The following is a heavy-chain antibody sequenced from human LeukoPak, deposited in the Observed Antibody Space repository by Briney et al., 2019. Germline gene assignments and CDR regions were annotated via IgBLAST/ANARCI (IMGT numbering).Heavy chain of an antibody. D-gene: IGHD1-26*01. J-gene: IGHJ4*02. CDR2: IYYSGST. CDR1: GGSISSSSYY. V-gene: IGHV4-39*01. CDR3: ASLRERSYYARGFDY. Sequence: SETLSLTCTVSGGSISSSSYYWGWIRQPPGKGLEWIGSIYYSGSTYYNPSLKSRVTISVDTSKNQFSLKLSSVTAANTAVYYCASLRERSYYARGFDYWGQGTLVTVSS.